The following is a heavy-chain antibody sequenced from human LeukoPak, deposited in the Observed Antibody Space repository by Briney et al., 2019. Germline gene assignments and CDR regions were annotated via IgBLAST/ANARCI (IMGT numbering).Heavy chain of an antibody. CDR2: IYHSGST. V-gene: IGHV4-4*02. CDR3: ARLALVAATDYYYGMDV. D-gene: IGHD2-15*01. J-gene: IGHJ6*02. CDR1: GGSISSSNW. Sequence: PSETLSLTCAVSGGSISSSNWWSWVRQPPGKGLEWIGEIYHSGSTNYNPSLESRVTISVDKSKNQFSLKLSSVTAADTAVYYCARLALVAATDYYYGMDVWGQGATVTVSS.